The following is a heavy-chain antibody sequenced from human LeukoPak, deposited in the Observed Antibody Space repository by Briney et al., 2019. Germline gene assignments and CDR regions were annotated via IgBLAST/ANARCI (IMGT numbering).Heavy chain of an antibody. Sequence: ASVKVSCKASGYTFTNYYIHWVRQAPGQGLEWMGIINPSGSSTSYAQKFQGRVTMTRDTSTSTVYMELSSLRSEDTAVYYCAGGTTNTKGTFDMWGQGTMVTVSS. CDR1: GYTFTNYY. V-gene: IGHV1-46*01. J-gene: IGHJ3*02. D-gene: IGHD1-1*01. CDR2: INPSGSST. CDR3: AGGTTNTKGTFDM.